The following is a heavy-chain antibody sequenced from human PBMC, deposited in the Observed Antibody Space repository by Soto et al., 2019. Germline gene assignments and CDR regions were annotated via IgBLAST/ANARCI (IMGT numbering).Heavy chain of an antibody. CDR1: GGSFSGYY. CDR3: ARGRNASVCYFDY. D-gene: IGHD2-8*01. J-gene: IGHJ4*02. V-gene: IGHV4-34*01. CDR2: INHSGST. Sequence: PSETLSLTCAVYGGSFSGYYWSWIRQPPGKGLEWIGEINHSGSTNYNPSLKSRVTISVDTSKNQFSLKLSSVTAADTAVYYCARGRNASVCYFDYWGQGTLVTVSS.